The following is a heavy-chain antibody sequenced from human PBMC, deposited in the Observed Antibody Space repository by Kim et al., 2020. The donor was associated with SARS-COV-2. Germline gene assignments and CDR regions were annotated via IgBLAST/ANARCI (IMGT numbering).Heavy chain of an antibody. D-gene: IGHD3-10*01. V-gene: IGHV7-4-1*02. J-gene: IGHJ4*02. CDR3: ARAGRWFGESFPSYYFDY. CDR2: INTNTGKP. Sequence: ASVKVSCKASGYTFTRYAMNWVRQAPGQGLEWMGGINTNTGKPTYAQGFTGRFVITVDTSASTAYLQLSSLKAEDTAVYYCARAGRWFGESFPSYYFDYSGQGTLVTVSS. CDR1: GYTFTRYA.